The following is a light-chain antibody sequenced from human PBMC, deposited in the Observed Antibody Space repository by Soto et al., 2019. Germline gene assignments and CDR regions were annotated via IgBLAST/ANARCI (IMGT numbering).Light chain of an antibody. Sequence: SVLTQPASVSGAPGQSITISCTGTSSDVGGYDYVSWYQQRPGKAPKLMIYEVSYRPSGVSNRFSGSKSGNTASLTISGLQAEDEADYYCSSYTSSIIPYVFGTGTKVTVL. CDR1: SSDVGGYDY. V-gene: IGLV2-14*01. J-gene: IGLJ1*01. CDR2: EVS. CDR3: SSYTSSIIPYV.